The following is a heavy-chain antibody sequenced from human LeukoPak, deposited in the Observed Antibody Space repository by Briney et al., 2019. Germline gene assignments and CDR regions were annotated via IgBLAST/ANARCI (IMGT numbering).Heavy chain of an antibody. CDR1: GFIFSDYV. CDR2: ISSTGDTI. V-gene: IGHV3-48*02. D-gene: IGHD5-18*01. CDR3: ARAVGYSYGYIYPNFDY. Sequence: GGSLRLSCAASGFIFSDYVMNWVRQAPGKGLEWVSYISSTGDTIYYADSVKGRFTISRDNARESVYLQMNSLRDEDTAVYYCARAVGYSYGYIYPNFDYWGQGTLVTVSS. J-gene: IGHJ4*02.